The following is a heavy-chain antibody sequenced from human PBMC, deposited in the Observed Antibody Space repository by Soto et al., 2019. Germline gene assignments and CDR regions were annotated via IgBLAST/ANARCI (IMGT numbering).Heavy chain of an antibody. CDR3: ARQDIVAIPYMDV. CDR1: GGSISSSSYY. J-gene: IGHJ6*03. Sequence: SETLSLTCTVSGGSISSSSYYWGWIRQPPGKGLEWIGSIYYSGSTYYNPSLKSRVTISVDTSKNQFSLKLSSVTAADTAVYYCARQDIVAIPYMDVWGKGTTVTVSS. CDR2: IYYSGST. D-gene: IGHD5-12*01. V-gene: IGHV4-39*01.